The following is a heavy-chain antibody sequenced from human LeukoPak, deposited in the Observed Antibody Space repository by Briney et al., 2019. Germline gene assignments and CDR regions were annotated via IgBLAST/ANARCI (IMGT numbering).Heavy chain of an antibody. D-gene: IGHD1-14*01. Sequence: GGSLRLSCAASGFTFSDYAMNWVRQAPGKGLEWVSTISGSGGSTYYAGSVKGRFTISRDNSKNTLYLQMNSLRAEDTAVYYCAKLHNLNSVYWGQGTLVTVSS. J-gene: IGHJ4*02. V-gene: IGHV3-23*01. CDR3: AKLHNLNSVY. CDR1: GFTFSDYA. CDR2: ISGSGGST.